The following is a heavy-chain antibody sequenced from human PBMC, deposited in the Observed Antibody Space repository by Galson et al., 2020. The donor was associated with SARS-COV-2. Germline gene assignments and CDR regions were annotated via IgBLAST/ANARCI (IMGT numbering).Heavy chain of an antibody. Sequence: GESLKISFAVSGFTVSSFEMSWVRQAPGKGLEWLSYISNRGSTIHYGDSVKGRFTISRDSAKNSLILQMDSLRAEDTAVYYCARWGCSGGTCFAGAYFDRWAQGTPVTVS. V-gene: IGHV3-48*03. J-gene: IGHJ4*02. CDR1: GFTVSSFE. CDR2: ISNRGSTI. D-gene: IGHD2-15*01. CDR3: ARWGCSGGTCFAGAYFDR.